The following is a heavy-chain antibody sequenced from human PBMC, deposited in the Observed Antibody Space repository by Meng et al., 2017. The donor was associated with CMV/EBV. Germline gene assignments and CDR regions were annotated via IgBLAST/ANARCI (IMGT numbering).Heavy chain of an antibody. D-gene: IGHD6-13*01. Sequence: LSCGASGFAVGSYCMSWVRQATGKGVEWDSVNYSGDNTYYADTGKGRFTISRDNSKNTLYLQMNSLRAEDTSVYYCARKGIGYYFDYWGQGTLVTVSS. CDR3: ARKGIGYYFDY. J-gene: IGHJ4*02. V-gene: IGHV3-53*01. CDR1: GFAVGSYC. CDR2: NYSGDNT.